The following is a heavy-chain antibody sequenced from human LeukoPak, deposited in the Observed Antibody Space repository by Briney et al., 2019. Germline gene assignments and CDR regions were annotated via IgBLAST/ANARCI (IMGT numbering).Heavy chain of an antibody. J-gene: IGHJ6*03. CDR1: GGTFSSYA. CDR3: ASRSIAARPPTDYYYYMDV. D-gene: IGHD6-6*01. V-gene: IGHV1-69*13. Sequence: SVKVSCKASGGTFSSYAISWVRQAPGQGLEWMGGIIPIFGTANYAQKFQGRVTITADESTSTAYMELSSLRSEDTAVYYCASRSIAARPPTDYYYYMDVWGKGTTVTVSS. CDR2: IIPIFGTA.